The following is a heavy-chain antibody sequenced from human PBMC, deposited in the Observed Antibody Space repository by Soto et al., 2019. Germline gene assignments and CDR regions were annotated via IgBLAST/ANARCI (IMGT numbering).Heavy chain of an antibody. Sequence: QLMQSGPEVKKPGASVKVSCRASGYTFTAYYIHWVRQAPGQGLEWMASINPNSGATNYAQSFQGRVTMTRDTSISTAYMELNRLTSDDTAVYYCARNLFRGLYYFDSWGQGTLVTVSS. J-gene: IGHJ4*02. D-gene: IGHD3-10*01. CDR1: GYTFTAYY. CDR3: ARNLFRGLYYFDS. CDR2: INPNSGAT. V-gene: IGHV1-2*02.